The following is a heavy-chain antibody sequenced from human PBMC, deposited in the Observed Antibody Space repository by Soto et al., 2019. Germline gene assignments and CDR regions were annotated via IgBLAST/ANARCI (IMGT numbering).Heavy chain of an antibody. CDR3: TRKARANSSGWIPNY. CDR2: IRSKAYGGTT. D-gene: IGHD6-19*01. Sequence: EVQLVESGGGLVQPGRSLRLSCTASGFTFGDYAMSWFRQAPGKGLEWVGFIRSKAYGGTTEYAASVKGRFTISRDDSKSIAYLQMNSLKTEDTAVYYCTRKARANSSGWIPNYWGQGTLVTVSS. CDR1: GFTFGDYA. J-gene: IGHJ4*02. V-gene: IGHV3-49*03.